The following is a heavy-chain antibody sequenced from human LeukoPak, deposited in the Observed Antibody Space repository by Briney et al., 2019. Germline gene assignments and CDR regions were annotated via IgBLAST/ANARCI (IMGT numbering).Heavy chain of an antibody. D-gene: IGHD3-22*01. J-gene: IGHJ4*02. V-gene: IGHV3-11*01. CDR2: ISSSGSTI. CDR1: GFTFSDYY. Sequence: GGSLRLSCAASGFTFSDYYMSWIRQAPGKGLEWVSYISSSGSTIYYADSVKGRFTISRDNAKNPLYLQMNSLRAEDTAVYYCAREGGRYYYDSSGFDYWGQGTLVTVSS. CDR3: AREGGRYYYDSSGFDY.